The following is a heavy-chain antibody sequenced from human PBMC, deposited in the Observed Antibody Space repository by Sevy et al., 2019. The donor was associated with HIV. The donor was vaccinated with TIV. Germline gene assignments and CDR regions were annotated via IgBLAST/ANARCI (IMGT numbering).Heavy chain of an antibody. Sequence: GGSLRLSCAASGFRFNNFGMYWVRQAPGKGLEGVAFIRYDGINKYYVDSVKGRSTISRDNSKDTLYLEMKSLRLEDTAIYNCAKGGSGGIDHYGMDVWGQGTTVTVSS. J-gene: IGHJ6*02. CDR2: IRYDGINK. CDR3: AKGGSGGIDHYGMDV. CDR1: GFRFNNFG. V-gene: IGHV3-30*02. D-gene: IGHD6-25*01.